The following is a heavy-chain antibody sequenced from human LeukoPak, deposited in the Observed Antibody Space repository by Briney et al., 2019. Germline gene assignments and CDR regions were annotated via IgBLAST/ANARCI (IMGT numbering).Heavy chain of an antibody. V-gene: IGHV1-69*04. Sequence: SVKVSCKASGGTFSSYAISWVRQAPGQGPEWMGRIIPIFGIANYAQKFQGRVTITADKSTSTAYMELSSLRSEDTAVYYCARGPYYDSSGYYFDYWGQGTLVTVSS. CDR3: ARGPYYDSSGYYFDY. CDR2: IIPIFGIA. CDR1: GGTFSSYA. D-gene: IGHD3-22*01. J-gene: IGHJ4*02.